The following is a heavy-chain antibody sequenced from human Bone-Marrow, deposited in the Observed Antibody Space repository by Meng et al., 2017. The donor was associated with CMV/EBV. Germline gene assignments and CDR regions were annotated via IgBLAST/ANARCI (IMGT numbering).Heavy chain of an antibody. CDR3: AKVMRSWYFDL. J-gene: IGHJ2*01. Sequence: LSCAASGLTFRSFDMSWVRQAPGKGLEWVSSIGGDGGTTYADSAKGRFTFSRDNSKNTLYLEMNSLRAEDTALYYCAKVMRSWYFDLWGRGTLVTVSS. CDR1: GLTFRSFD. CDR2: IGGDGGTT. V-gene: IGHV3-23*01. D-gene: IGHD3-16*01.